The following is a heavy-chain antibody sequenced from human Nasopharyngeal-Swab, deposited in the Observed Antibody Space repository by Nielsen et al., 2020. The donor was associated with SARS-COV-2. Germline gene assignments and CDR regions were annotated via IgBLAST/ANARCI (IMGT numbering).Heavy chain of an antibody. Sequence: GESLKISCAASGFTFSDYYMSWIRQAPGKGLEWVSYISSSGSTIYCADSVKGRFTISRDNAKNSLYLQMNSLRAEDTAVYYCARDLICSSTSCYSYGMDVWGQGTTVTVSS. D-gene: IGHD2-2*01. V-gene: IGHV3-11*01. CDR2: ISSSGSTI. J-gene: IGHJ6*02. CDR3: ARDLICSSTSCYSYGMDV. CDR1: GFTFSDYY.